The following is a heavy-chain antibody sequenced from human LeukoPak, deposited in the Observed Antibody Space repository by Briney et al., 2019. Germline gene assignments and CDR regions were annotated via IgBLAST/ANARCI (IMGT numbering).Heavy chain of an antibody. V-gene: IGHV1-8*01. J-gene: IGHJ5*02. D-gene: IGHD6-13*01. CDR1: GYTFTSYD. CDR3: ARARIAAARGRNWFDP. CDR2: MNPNSGNT. Sequence: GASVKVSCKASGYTFTSYDINWVRQATGQGLEWTGWMNPNSGNTGYAQKFQGRVTMTRNTSISTAYMELSSLRSEDTAVYYCARARIAAARGRNWFDPWGQGTLVTVSS.